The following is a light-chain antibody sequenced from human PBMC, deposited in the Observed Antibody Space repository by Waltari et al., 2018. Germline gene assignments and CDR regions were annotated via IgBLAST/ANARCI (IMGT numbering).Light chain of an antibody. CDR2: EGS. V-gene: IGKV1-6*01. CDR1: QGIRND. CDR3: LQDYSYPWT. J-gene: IGKJ1*01. Sequence: AIQMIQSPSSLSASVGDRVTITCRASQGIRNDVGWYHQRPGRAPILLIYEGSTLQSGVPSRFSGSGSGTGFTLTISSLQPEDSGTYYCLQDYSYPWTFGQGTKVEIK.